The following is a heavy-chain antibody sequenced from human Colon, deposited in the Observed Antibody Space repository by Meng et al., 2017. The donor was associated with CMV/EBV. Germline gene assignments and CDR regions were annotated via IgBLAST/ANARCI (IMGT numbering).Heavy chain of an antibody. CDR2: INPYSAET. CDR1: GYPFLALY. J-gene: IGHJ4*02. V-gene: IGHV1-2*06. CDR3: VREDWGGGFGY. D-gene: IGHD7-27*01. Sequence: CVPSGYPFLALYIHGVRQAPGQGLEWLGQINPYSAETDYAQKFQGRVTMTNDTSTSTAYMELRGLTSDDTAVYYCVREDWGGGFGYWGQGTLVTVSS.